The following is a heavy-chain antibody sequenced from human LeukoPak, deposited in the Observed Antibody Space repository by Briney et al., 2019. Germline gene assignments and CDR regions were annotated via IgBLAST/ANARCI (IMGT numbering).Heavy chain of an antibody. CDR2: INWNSDYI. CDR1: GFIFDDFG. J-gene: IGHJ4*02. Sequence: GGSLRLSCEASGFIFDDFGMHWVRQAPGKGLEWVAGINWNSDYIAYADSVKGRFTISRDNAKNSLYLQMNGLRTEDTAFYFCTKGRSEEMLTMSGSFASWGLGTLVTVST. D-gene: IGHD3-3*01. CDR3: TKGRSEEMLTMSGSFAS. V-gene: IGHV3-9*01.